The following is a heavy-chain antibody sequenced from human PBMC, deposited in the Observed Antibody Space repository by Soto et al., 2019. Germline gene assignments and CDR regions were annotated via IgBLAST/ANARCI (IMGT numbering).Heavy chain of an antibody. CDR2: INPNSGGT. V-gene: IGHV1-2*02. CDR3: ARDIDMDIVVEVAATAPGY. CDR1: GYTLTGYY. Sequence: GASVKVSCKASGYTLTGYYMHWVRQAPGQGLEWMGWINPNSGGTNYAQKLQGRVTMTRDPSISTAYMELSRLRSDDTAVYYCARDIDMDIVVEVAATAPGYWGQGTLVTVSS. J-gene: IGHJ4*02. D-gene: IGHD2-15*01.